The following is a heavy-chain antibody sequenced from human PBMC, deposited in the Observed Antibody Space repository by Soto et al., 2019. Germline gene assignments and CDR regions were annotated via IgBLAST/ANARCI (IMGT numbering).Heavy chain of an antibody. J-gene: IGHJ6*02. CDR1: GGTFSNYA. D-gene: IGHD4-4*01. V-gene: IGHV1-69*06. Sequence: QVQLVQSGAEVKKPGSSVKVSCKASGGTFSNYAISWVRQAPGEGLEWMGGITPMFGTVKYALKFQGRVTITADKSTTTAYMELSSLRSEDTAVYYCARQHYRYTKSGGFYYGMDVWGQGTTVTVSS. CDR3: ARQHYRYTKSGGFYYGMDV. CDR2: ITPMFGTV.